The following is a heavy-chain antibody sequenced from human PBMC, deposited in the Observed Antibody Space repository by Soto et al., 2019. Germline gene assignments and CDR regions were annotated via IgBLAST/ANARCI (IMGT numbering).Heavy chain of an antibody. CDR2: IYYSGST. D-gene: IGHD6-19*01. V-gene: IGHV4-39*01. Sequence: SETLSLTCTVSGGSISSSSYYWGWIRQPPGKGLEWIGSIYYSGSTYYNTSLKSRVNISVDTSKNQFSLKLSSMTAAVTSLYYCARIAVAGRLWSIFDYWGQGTLVTVSS. CDR3: ARIAVAGRLWSIFDY. CDR1: GGSISSSSYY. J-gene: IGHJ4*02.